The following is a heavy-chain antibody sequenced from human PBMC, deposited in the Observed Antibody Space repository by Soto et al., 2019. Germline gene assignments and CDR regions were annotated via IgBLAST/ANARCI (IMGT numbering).Heavy chain of an antibody. CDR3: AKESGIVVVPSYMDV. D-gene: IGHD2-2*01. CDR1: GFTFSSYA. CDR2: ISGSGGST. Sequence: GGSLRFSCAASGFTFSSYAMSWVRQAPGKGLEWVSAISGSGGSTYYADSVKGRFTISRDNSKNTLYLQMDSLRAEDTAVYYCAKESGIVVVPSYMDVWGKGTTVTVSS. V-gene: IGHV3-23*01. J-gene: IGHJ6*03.